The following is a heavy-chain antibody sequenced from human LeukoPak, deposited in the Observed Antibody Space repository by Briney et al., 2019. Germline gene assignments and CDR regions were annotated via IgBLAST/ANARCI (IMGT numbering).Heavy chain of an antibody. CDR3: AKDLKVRGVRYYYMDV. V-gene: IGHV3-23*01. CDR1: GFTFSSYA. CDR2: ISGSGGST. Sequence: PGGSLRLSCTASGFTFSSYAMSWLREAPGKGLEWVSAISGSGGSTYYADSVKGRFTISRDNSKNTLYLQMNSLRAEDTAVYYCAKDLKVRGVRYYYMDVWGKGTTVTVSS. J-gene: IGHJ6*03. D-gene: IGHD3-10*01.